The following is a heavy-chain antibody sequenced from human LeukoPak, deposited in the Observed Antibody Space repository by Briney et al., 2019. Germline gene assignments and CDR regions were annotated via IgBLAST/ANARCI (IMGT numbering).Heavy chain of an antibody. V-gene: IGHV4-61*01. J-gene: IGHJ5*02. CDR2: IYYSGNT. CDR3: ASGRLTTPNWFGP. CDR1: GGTVISGSYY. Sequence: SETLSLTCTVSGGTVISGSYYWSGIRQPPGKGLEWIGYIYYSGNTNYNPSLKSRVSISMDTSKYQFSLKLTSVAAADTAVYYCASGRLTTPNWFGPWGQGILVTVSS. D-gene: IGHD1/OR15-1a*01.